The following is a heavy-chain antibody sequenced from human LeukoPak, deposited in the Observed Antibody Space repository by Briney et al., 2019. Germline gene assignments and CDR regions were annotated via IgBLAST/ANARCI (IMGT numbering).Heavy chain of an antibody. CDR1: GYTFTSYA. CDR2: INTNTGNP. Sequence: ASVKVSCKASGYTFTSYAMNWVRRAPGQGLEWMGWINTNTGNPTYAQGFTGRFVFSLDTSVSTAYLQISSLKAEDTAVYYCARDGDYGGNFRRRVSFDYWGQGTLVTVSS. V-gene: IGHV7-4-1*02. J-gene: IGHJ4*02. D-gene: IGHD4-23*01. CDR3: ARDGDYGGNFRRRVSFDY.